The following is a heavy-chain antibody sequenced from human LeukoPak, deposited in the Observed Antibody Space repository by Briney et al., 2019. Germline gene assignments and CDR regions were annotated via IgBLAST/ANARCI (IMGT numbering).Heavy chain of an antibody. V-gene: IGHV3-21*01. D-gene: IGHD1-26*01. Sequence: GGPLRLSCAASGFTFSSYSMNWVRQAPGKGLEWVSSISSSSSYIYYADSVKGRFTISRDNAKNSLYLQMNSLRAEDTAVYYCARDLYSGSYLTNWGQGTLVTVSS. CDR1: GFTFSSYS. CDR3: ARDLYSGSYLTN. CDR2: ISSSSSYI. J-gene: IGHJ4*02.